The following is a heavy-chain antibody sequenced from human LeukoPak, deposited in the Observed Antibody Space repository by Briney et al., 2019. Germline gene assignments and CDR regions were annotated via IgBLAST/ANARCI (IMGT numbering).Heavy chain of an antibody. Sequence: AETVSLTCAVYGGSHSVYYWRGPRDPPGEGLVGSGEINHSGRTNYNPSLKSRVTISVDTSKNQFSLKLSSVTAADTAVYYCARDPGIVATGAIDYWPQGTLVSVP. CDR1: GGSHSVYY. D-gene: IGHD5-12*01. V-gene: IGHV4-34*01. J-gene: IGHJ4*02. CDR2: INHSGRT. CDR3: ARDPGIVATGAIDY.